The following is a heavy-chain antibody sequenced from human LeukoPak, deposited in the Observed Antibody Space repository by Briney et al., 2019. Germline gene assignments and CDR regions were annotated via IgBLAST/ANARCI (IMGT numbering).Heavy chain of an antibody. CDR2: INPSGGST. J-gene: IGHJ3*02. Sequence: ASVKVSCKASGYTFTSYYMHWVRQAPGQGLEWMGIINPSGGSTSYAQKFRGRVTMTRDTSTSTVYMELSSLRSEDTAVYYCARETYCGGDCLAAEGAFDIWGQGTMVTVSS. CDR1: GYTFTSYY. V-gene: IGHV1-46*01. D-gene: IGHD2-21*02. CDR3: ARETYCGGDCLAAEGAFDI.